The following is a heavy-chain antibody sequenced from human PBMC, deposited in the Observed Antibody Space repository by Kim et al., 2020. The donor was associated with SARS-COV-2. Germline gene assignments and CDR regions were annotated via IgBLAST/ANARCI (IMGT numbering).Heavy chain of an antibody. CDR2: IYYSGST. J-gene: IGHJ6*02. CDR1: GGSISSGGYY. CDR3: ARAKDSAGYSQYVSRGIAVAGDGMDV. V-gene: IGHV4-31*03. D-gene: IGHD6-19*01. Sequence: SETLSLTCTVSGGSISSGGYYWSWIRQHPGKGLEWIGYIYYSGSTYYNPSLKSRVTISVDTSKNQFSLKLSSVTAADTAVYYCARAKDSAGYSQYVSRGIAVAGDGMDVWGQGTTVTVSS.